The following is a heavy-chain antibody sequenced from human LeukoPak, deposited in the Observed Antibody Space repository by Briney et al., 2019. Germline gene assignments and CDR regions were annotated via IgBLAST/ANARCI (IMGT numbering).Heavy chain of an antibody. J-gene: IGHJ4*02. Sequence: ASVKVSCKASGYTLTSYDINWVRQAPGQGLEWMGWMSPNSGNTGYAQKFQGRVTMTRNTSISTAYMELNSLRSEDTAVYHCARGLGSVSVLWGQGTPVTVSS. CDR3: ARGLGSVSVL. D-gene: IGHD3-10*01. CDR2: MSPNSGNT. CDR1: GYTLTSYD. V-gene: IGHV1-8*01.